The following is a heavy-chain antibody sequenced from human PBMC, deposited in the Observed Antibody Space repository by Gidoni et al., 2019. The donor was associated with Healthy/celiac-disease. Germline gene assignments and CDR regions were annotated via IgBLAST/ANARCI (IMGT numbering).Heavy chain of an antibody. CDR3: AKCLAVAATLDYYYGMDV. V-gene: IGHV3-23*01. Sequence: EVQLLESGGGLVQPGGSLRLSCAASGFTFSSYAMSWVRQAPGKGLEWVSAISGSGGITYYADSVKGRFTISRDNSKNTLYLQMNSLRAEDTAVYYCAKCLAVAATLDYYYGMDVWGQGTTVTVSS. CDR2: ISGSGGIT. D-gene: IGHD2-15*01. CDR1: GFTFSSYA. J-gene: IGHJ6*02.